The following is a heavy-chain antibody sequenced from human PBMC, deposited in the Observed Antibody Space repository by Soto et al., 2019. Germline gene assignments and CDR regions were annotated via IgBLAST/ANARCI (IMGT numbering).Heavy chain of an antibody. D-gene: IGHD1-20*01. V-gene: IGHV3-23*01. Sequence: EVQLLESGGGLVQPGGSLRLSCAASGFTFSSYAMSWARQPPGKGLEWISAVSGSGGSTYYADSVKGRFTISRDNSKDTLYLQMNNLRAEDTAVYYCAKPPDYNWNDYWGQGTLVTVSS. CDR3: AKPPDYNWNDY. CDR1: GFTFSSYA. J-gene: IGHJ4*02. CDR2: VSGSGGST.